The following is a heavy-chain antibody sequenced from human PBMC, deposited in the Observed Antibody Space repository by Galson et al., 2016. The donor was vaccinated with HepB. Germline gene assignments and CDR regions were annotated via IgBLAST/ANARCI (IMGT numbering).Heavy chain of an antibody. V-gene: IGHV3-21*01. CDR2: ISLSSSYI. J-gene: IGHJ4*02. CDR3: VRDKEDSSGYVGY. Sequence: SLRLSCAASGFTFSKYSMNWVRQAPGMRLEWVSSISLSSSYIYYADSVQGRFTISRDNAKNSLYLQMNSLRAEDTAVYYCVRDKEDSSGYVGYWGQGTLVTVAS. CDR1: GFTFSKYS. D-gene: IGHD3-22*01.